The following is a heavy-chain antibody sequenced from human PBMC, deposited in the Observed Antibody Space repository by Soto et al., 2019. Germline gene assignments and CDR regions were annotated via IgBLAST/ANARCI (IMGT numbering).Heavy chain of an antibody. CDR2: IDPSDSYT. CDR1: GYSFTSYW. Sequence: GESLKISCKGSGYSFTSYWISWVRQMPGKGLEWMGRIDPSDSYTNYSPSFQGHVTISADKSISTAYLQWSSLKASDAAMYYSARHGIVAPGFDPWGQGTLVTVSS. J-gene: IGHJ5*01. V-gene: IGHV5-10-1*01. CDR3: ARHGIVAPGFDP. D-gene: IGHD3-22*01.